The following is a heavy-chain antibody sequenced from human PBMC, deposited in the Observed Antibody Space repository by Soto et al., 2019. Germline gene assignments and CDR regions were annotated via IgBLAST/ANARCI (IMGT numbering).Heavy chain of an antibody. D-gene: IGHD5-12*01. CDR1: GGTFSSYA. V-gene: IGHV1-69*13. Sequence: ASVKVSCKASGGTFSSYAISWVRQAPGQGLEWMGGIVPVFGRPNYAQRFRGRLTITADESTSTGYMELISLRSDDTAVYYCAREGSGYNFWGQGTQVTVSS. CDR2: IVPVFGRP. CDR3: AREGSGYNF. J-gene: IGHJ4*02.